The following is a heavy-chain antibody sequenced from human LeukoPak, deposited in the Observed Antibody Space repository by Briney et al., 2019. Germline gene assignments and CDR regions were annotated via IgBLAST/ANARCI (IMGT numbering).Heavy chain of an antibody. Sequence: AAEKILCKESRYRLTSYYVLWVRQAPGQGLEWMGIINPNGGGTTYTGKFQGRVTMTRDTSTSTVYMELSSLRPDDTAVYYCARDPISSNWPRGHFFDPWGQGTLVTVSS. V-gene: IGHV1-46*01. D-gene: IGHD3-3*02. CDR3: ARDPISSNWPRGHFFDP. J-gene: IGHJ5*02. CDR2: INPNGGGT. CDR1: RYRLTSYY.